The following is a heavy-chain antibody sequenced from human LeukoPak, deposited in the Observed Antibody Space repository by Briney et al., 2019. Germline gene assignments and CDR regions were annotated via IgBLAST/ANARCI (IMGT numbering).Heavy chain of an antibody. J-gene: IGHJ4*02. CDR3: ARGRYYDSSGYPHFDY. Sequence: SETLSLTCAVYGGSFSGYYWSWIRQPPGKGLEWIGEINHSGSTNYNPSLKSRVTISVDTSKNQFSLKLSSVTAADTAVYYCARGRYYDSSGYPHFDYWGQGTLVTVSS. V-gene: IGHV4-34*01. D-gene: IGHD3-22*01. CDR1: GGSFSGYY. CDR2: INHSGST.